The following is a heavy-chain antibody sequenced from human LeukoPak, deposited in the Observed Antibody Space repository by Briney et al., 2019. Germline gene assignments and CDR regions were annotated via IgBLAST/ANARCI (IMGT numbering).Heavy chain of an antibody. J-gene: IGHJ6*02. Sequence: PSQTLSLTCTVSGGSISSYYWSWIRQPPGKGLEWIGYIYYSGSTNYNPSLKSRVTISVDTSKNQFSLKLSSVTAADTAVYYCAREDSYYYGMDVWGQGTTVTVSS. V-gene: IGHV4-59*08. CDR2: IYYSGST. CDR3: AREDSYYYGMDV. D-gene: IGHD3-22*01. CDR1: GGSISSYY.